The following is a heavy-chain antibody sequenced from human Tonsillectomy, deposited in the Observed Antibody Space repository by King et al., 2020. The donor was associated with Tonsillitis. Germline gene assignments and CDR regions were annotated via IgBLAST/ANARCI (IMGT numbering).Heavy chain of an antibody. D-gene: IGHD6-13*01. CDR3: AKDDSNSWFTIDY. V-gene: IGHV3-23*03. Sequence: VQLVESGGGLVQPGGSLRLSCAASGFTFSSYAMSWVRQAPGKGLEWGSVIFSGGSSTYYADSVKGRFTISRDNSKNTLYLQMNSLRAEDTAVYFCAKDDSNSWFTIDYWGQGTLVTVSS. CDR1: GFTFSSYA. J-gene: IGHJ4*02. CDR2: IFSGGSST.